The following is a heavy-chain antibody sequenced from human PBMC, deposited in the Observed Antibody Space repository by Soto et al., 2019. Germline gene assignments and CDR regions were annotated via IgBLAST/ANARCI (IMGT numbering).Heavy chain of an antibody. Sequence: EVQLVESGGRLVKPGGSLRLSCAASGFALSTYSIGWVRQAPGKGLEWVSFTFNFDGSLYYADSVKGRFAISRDNAKNSVYLQMISLRAEDTVVYYCAREEGYCGGGSCFRGAFDLWGQGTVVTVSS. J-gene: IGHJ3*01. D-gene: IGHD2-15*01. CDR1: GFALSTYS. CDR3: AREEGYCGGGSCFRGAFDL. CDR2: TFNFDGSL. V-gene: IGHV3-21*01.